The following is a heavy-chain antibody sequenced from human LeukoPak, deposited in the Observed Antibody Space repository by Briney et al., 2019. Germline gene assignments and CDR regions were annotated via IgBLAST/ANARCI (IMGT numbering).Heavy chain of an antibody. J-gene: IGHJ5*02. V-gene: IGHV3-23*01. CDR1: GFTFSSYA. CDR3: AKTSHYDFWSGHQTNWFDP. Sequence: GGSLRLSCAASGFTFSSYAMSWVRQAPGKGLEWVSAISGSGGSTYYADPVKGRFTISRDNSKNTLYLQMNSLRAEDTAVYYCAKTSHYDFWSGHQTNWFDPWGQGTLVTVSS. D-gene: IGHD3-3*01. CDR2: ISGSGGST.